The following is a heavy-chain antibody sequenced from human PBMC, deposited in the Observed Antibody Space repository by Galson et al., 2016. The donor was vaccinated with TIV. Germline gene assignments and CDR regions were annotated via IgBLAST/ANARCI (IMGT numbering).Heavy chain of an antibody. CDR2: ISATGGST. V-gene: IGHV3-23*01. D-gene: IGHD3-3*01. Sequence: SLRLSCAASGFTFSDFAMHWVRQAPGKGLEWVSSISATGGSTYYAGSVKGRFTTSRDNSNDHLSLQMSSLRAEDTAVSYCAKTIDVSGVLINYFYYGMDVWGHGTTVTVSS. CDR3: AKTIDVSGVLINYFYYGMDV. J-gene: IGHJ6*02. CDR1: GFTFSDFA.